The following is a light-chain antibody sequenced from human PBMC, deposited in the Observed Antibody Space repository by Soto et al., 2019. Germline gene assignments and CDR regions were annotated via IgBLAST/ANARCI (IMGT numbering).Light chain of an antibody. CDR2: DAS. CDR3: QQRRNWRIT. V-gene: IGKV3-11*01. CDR1: QSIKTL. J-gene: IGKJ5*01. Sequence: EMVLTQSPATLSLSPVERATLTFRASQSIKTLLAWYQQKPGQAPRLLIFDASNRATGIPAGFSGSGSGTGFTLTIIRLEPEVFAVYYCQQRRNWRITFGQGTRLDIQ.